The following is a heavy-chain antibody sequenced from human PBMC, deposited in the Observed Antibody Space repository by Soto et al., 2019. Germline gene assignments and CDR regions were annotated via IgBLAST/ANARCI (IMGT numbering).Heavy chain of an antibody. CDR3: VHETRWLQMDS. CDR2: FYWSGDK. D-gene: IGHD5-12*01. V-gene: IGHV2-5*01. J-gene: IGHJ4*02. CDR1: GFSLATDGVG. Sequence: ESGPTLVNPTQTLTLTCAFSGFSLATDGVGVSWIRQSPGKALEWLGLFYWSGDKRYRPSLKSRLTITKVTSGNQVVLIMTNLDPMDTATYYCVHETRWLQMDSWGQGIPVTVSS.